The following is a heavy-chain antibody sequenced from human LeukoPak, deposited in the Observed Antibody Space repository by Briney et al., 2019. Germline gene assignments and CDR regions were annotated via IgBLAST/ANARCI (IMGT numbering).Heavy chain of an antibody. Sequence: PGGSLRLSCAASGFTFSNYWMHWVRQAPGKGLVWVSRINSDGSSTNYADSVKGRFTISRDNAKNTLYLQVNSLRDEDTAVFYCARGSHDFDYWGQGTLVTVSS. CDR3: ARGSHDFDY. CDR2: INSDGSST. CDR1: GFTFSNYW. V-gene: IGHV3-74*01. J-gene: IGHJ4*02.